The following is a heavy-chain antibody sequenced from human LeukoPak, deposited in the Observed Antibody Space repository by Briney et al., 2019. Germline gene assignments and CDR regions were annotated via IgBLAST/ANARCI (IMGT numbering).Heavy chain of an antibody. J-gene: IGHJ6*03. V-gene: IGHV1-2*02. CDR1: GYTFTGYY. Sequence: ASVKVSCKASGYTFTGYYMHWVRQAPGQGLEWMGWINPNSGGTNYAQEFQGRVTMTRDTSISTAYMELSSLRSEDTAVYYCARGTFGSGSSLYYMDVWGKGTTVTISS. CDR2: INPNSGGT. D-gene: IGHD3-22*01. CDR3: ARGTFGSGSSLYYMDV.